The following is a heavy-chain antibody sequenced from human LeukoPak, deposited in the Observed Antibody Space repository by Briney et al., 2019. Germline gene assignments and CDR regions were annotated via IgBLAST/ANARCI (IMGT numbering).Heavy chain of an antibody. V-gene: IGHV3-49*04. Sequence: GGSLRLSCTASGFTFGDYAMTWVRQAPGKGLEWVGFIRSKAYGGTTEYAASVKGRFTISRDDSKSIAYLQMNSLKTEDTAVYYCTRDRSPGYDILTGDYFDYWGQGTLVTVSS. D-gene: IGHD3-9*01. CDR3: TRDRSPGYDILTGDYFDY. CDR2: IRSKAYGGTT. CDR1: GFTFGDYA. J-gene: IGHJ4*02.